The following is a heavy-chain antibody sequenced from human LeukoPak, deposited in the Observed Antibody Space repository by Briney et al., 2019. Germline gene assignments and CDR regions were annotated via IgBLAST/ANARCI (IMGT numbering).Heavy chain of an antibody. D-gene: IGHD2-21*02. J-gene: IGHJ3*02. CDR2: ISGSGGST. CDR3: AKELGEAYCGGDCYSADAFDI. Sequence: PGGSLRLSCAAPGFTFSSYAMSWVRQAPGKGLEWVSAISGSGGSTYYADSVKGRFTISRDNSKNTLYLQMNSLRAEDTAVYYCAKELGEAYCGGDCYSADAFDIWGQGTMVTVSS. V-gene: IGHV3-23*01. CDR1: GFTFSSYA.